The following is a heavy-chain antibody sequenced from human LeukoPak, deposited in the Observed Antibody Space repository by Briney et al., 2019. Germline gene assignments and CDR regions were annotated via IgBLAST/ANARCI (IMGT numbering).Heavy chain of an antibody. J-gene: IGHJ6*02. CDR1: GFTFSAYA. CDR3: AKDLHYYGAMDV. V-gene: IGHV3-23*01. Sequence: PGGSLRLSCEASGFTFSAYAMTWVRQAPGKGLEWVSSIGSDNKSHYSESVKGRFAISRDNSKSIVFLQLNSLRAEDTALYYCAKDLHYYGAMDVWGQGTTVYVSS. D-gene: IGHD3-10*01. CDR2: IGSDNKS.